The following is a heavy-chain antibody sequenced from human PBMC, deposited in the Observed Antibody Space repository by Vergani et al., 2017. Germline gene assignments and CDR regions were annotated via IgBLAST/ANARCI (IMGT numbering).Heavy chain of an antibody. J-gene: IGHJ4*02. CDR2: ICHTEDT. Sequence: QVQLQQWGAGVVKPPGTLSLTCAVSGDSISSNNCWTWVRQSPGKGLEWIGEICHTEDTKYSPSLKSRVTVSVDESRNLFSLRLNSVTAADTAVYYCATIGYRRWGYYFDYWGQGILVTVSS. V-gene: IGHV4-4*03. CDR3: ATIGYRRWGYYFDY. CDR1: GDSISSNNC. D-gene: IGHD2-2*02.